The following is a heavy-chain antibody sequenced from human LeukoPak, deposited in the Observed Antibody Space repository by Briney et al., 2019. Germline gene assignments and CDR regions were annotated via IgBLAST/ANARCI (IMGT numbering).Heavy chain of an antibody. CDR1: GFTFTSSA. CDR2: IVVGSGNT. CDR3: ARDGTYYDSSGSVDY. Sequence: SVKVSCKASGFTFTSSAMQWVRQARGQRLEWIGWIVVGSGNTNYAQKFQERVTITRDMSTSTAYMELSSLRSEDTAVYYCARDGTYYDSSGSVDYWGQGTLVTVSS. J-gene: IGHJ4*02. D-gene: IGHD3-22*01. V-gene: IGHV1-58*02.